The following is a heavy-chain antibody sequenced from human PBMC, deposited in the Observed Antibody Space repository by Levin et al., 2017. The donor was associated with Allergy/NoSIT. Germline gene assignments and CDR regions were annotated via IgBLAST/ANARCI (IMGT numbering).Heavy chain of an antibody. D-gene: IGHD4-17*01. Sequence: PSETLSLTCTVSGGSISSGGYYWSWIRQHPGKGLEWIGYIYYSGSTYYNPSLKSRVTISVDTSKNQFSLKLSSVTAADTAVYYCARERLRDGAFDIWGQGTMVTVSS. J-gene: IGHJ3*02. V-gene: IGHV4-31*03. CDR1: GGSISSGGYY. CDR3: ARERLRDGAFDI. CDR2: IYYSGST.